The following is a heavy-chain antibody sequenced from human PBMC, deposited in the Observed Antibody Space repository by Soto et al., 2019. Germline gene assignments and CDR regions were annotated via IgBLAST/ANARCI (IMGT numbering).Heavy chain of an antibody. CDR3: ARDPDYGDYSVHFDY. D-gene: IGHD4-17*01. Sequence: GGSLRLSCAASGFTFSSYWMHWVRQAPGKGLVWVSRINSDGSSTSYADSVKGRFTISRDNAKNTLYLQMNSLRAEDTAVYYCARDPDYGDYSVHFDYWGQGTLVTVSS. V-gene: IGHV3-74*01. CDR1: GFTFSSYW. CDR2: INSDGSST. J-gene: IGHJ4*02.